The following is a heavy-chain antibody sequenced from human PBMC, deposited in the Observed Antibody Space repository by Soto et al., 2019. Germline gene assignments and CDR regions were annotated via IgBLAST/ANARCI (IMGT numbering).Heavy chain of an antibody. D-gene: IGHD5-18*01. Sequence: GESLKISCKGSGYSFSNYWINWVRQMPGKGLEWLGIIYPGDSDTKYSPSLQGQVTSSADKSIRTAYLQWSSLKASDTAIYYCARHETASLYHYYYGMDVWGQGTTVTVSS. V-gene: IGHV5-51*01. CDR3: ARHETASLYHYYYGMDV. CDR2: IYPGDSDT. J-gene: IGHJ6*02. CDR1: GYSFSNYW.